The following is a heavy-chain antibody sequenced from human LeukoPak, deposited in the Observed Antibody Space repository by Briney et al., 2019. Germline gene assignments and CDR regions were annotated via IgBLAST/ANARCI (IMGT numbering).Heavy chain of an antibody. CDR3: ARAGTVSSRWLLPNFDY. CDR2: ISYDGSDK. CDR1: GFTFSTYA. V-gene: IGHV3-30*14. D-gene: IGHD6-13*01. J-gene: IGHJ4*02. Sequence: PGRSLRLSCAASGFTFSTYALHWVRQAPGKGLEWVAVISYDGSDKYYADSVKGRFTISRDNAKNTLYLQMGSLRAEDMAVYYCARAGTVSSRWLLPNFDYWGQGTLVTVSS.